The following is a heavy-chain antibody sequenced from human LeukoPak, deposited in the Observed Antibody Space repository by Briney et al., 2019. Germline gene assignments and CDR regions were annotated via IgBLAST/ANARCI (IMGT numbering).Heavy chain of an antibody. CDR1: GGSISNNY. V-gene: IGHV4-59*12. J-gene: IGHJ4*02. CDR2: VYYSGST. D-gene: IGHD5-18*01. Sequence: SETLSLTCTVSGGSISNNYWSWIRQPPGKGLEWIGYVYYSGSTNYNPSLKSRVTISVDTSKNQFSLKLSSVTAADTAVHYCAGVDTAMAQFDYWGQGTLVTVSS. CDR3: AGVDTAMAQFDY.